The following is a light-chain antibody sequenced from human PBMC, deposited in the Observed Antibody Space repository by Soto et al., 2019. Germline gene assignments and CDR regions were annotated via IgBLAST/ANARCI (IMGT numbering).Light chain of an antibody. CDR2: SNN. CDR1: SSNIGAGYD. V-gene: IGLV1-40*01. Sequence: QSVLTQTPSVSGAAGQRVTISCTGSSSNIGAGYDIHCYQHLPGTAPKLLIFSNNNRPSGVPDRLSGCKSGTSASLAITGLQAEGEALYYCQFYDSLLRAHGFGTGTKLTVL. J-gene: IGLJ1*01. CDR3: QFYDSLLRAHG.